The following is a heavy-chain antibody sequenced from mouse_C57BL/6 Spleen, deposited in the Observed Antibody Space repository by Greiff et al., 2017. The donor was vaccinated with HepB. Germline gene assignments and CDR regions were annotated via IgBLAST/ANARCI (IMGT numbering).Heavy chain of an antibody. J-gene: IGHJ4*01. CDR2: IDPSDSYT. CDR3: ARRGSSYHYAMDY. CDR1: GYTFTSYW. D-gene: IGHD1-1*01. Sequence: QVQLQQPGAELVMPGASVKLSCKASGYTFTSYWMHWVKQRPGQGLEWIGEIDPSDSYTNYNQKFKGKSTLTVDKSSSTAYMKLSSLTSEDSAVYYCARRGSSYHYAMDYWGQGTSVTVSS. V-gene: IGHV1-69*01.